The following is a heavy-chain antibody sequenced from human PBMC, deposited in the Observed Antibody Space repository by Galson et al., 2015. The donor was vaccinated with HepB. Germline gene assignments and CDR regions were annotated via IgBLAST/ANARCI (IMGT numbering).Heavy chain of an antibody. V-gene: IGHV3-21*01. J-gene: IGHJ4*02. Sequence: SLRLSCAASGFTFGGYTMTWVRQAPGKGLEWVSSITSSSTFIYDADSVKGRFTISRDNAKNSLYLQMSSLRAEDTAVYHCVRDGIYCRGGWCHPYWGQGTLVSVSS. D-gene: IGHD2-15*01. CDR2: ITSSSTFI. CDR1: GFTFGGYT. CDR3: VRDGIYCRGGWCHPY.